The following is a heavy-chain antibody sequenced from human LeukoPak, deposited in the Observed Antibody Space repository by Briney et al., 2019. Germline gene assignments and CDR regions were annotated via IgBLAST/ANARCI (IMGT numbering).Heavy chain of an antibody. CDR2: IYYSGST. CDR3: ARSIAAATYYYYGMDV. J-gene: IGHJ6*04. Sequence: SETLSLTCTVSGGSISSYYWSWIRQPPGKGLEWIGYIYYSGSTNYNPSLKSRVTISVDTSKNQFSLKLSSVTAADKAVYYCARSIAAATYYYYGMDVWGKGTTVTVSS. D-gene: IGHD6-13*01. V-gene: IGHV4-59*01. CDR1: GGSISSYY.